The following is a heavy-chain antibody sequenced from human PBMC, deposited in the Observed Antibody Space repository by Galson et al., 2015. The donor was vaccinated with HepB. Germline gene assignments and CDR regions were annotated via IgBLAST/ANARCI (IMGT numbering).Heavy chain of an antibody. D-gene: IGHD3-16*02. CDR2: IIPIFGTA. V-gene: IGHV1-69*13. CDR1: GGTFSSYA. J-gene: IGHJ3*02. CDR3: ARGAPVMITFGGVIAGDAFDI. Sequence: SVKVSCKAPGGTFSSYAISWVRQAPGQGLEWMGGIIPIFGTANYAQKFQGRVTITADESTSTAYMELSSLRSEDTAVYYCARGAPVMITFGGVIAGDAFDIWGQGTMVTVSS.